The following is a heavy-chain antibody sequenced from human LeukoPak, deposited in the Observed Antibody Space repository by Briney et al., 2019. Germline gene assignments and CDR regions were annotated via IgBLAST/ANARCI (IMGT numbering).Heavy chain of an antibody. D-gene: IGHD6-19*01. V-gene: IGHV1-18*01. CDR2: ISAYNGNT. CDR1: GGTFSSYA. Sequence: ASVKVSCKASGGTFSSYAISWVRQAPGQGLEWMGWISAYNGNTNYAQKLQGRVTMTTDTSTSTAYMELRSLRSDDTAVYYCARADSSGWYSAYYYYMDVWGKGTTVTISS. J-gene: IGHJ6*03. CDR3: ARADSSGWYSAYYYYMDV.